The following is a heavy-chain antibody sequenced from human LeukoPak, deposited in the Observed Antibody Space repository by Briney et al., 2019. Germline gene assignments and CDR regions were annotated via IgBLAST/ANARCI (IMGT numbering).Heavy chain of an antibody. V-gene: IGHV3-7*01. CDR2: IKQDGSVE. Sequence: GGSLRLSCAACGFTFSSYWMNWVRQAPGKGLEWVANIKQDGSVENYVDSVKGRFTISRDNAKNSLYLQMNSLRAEDTAVYYCARDPVGAPYYDYWGQGTLVTVSS. J-gene: IGHJ4*02. D-gene: IGHD1-26*01. CDR1: GFTFSSYW. CDR3: ARDPVGAPYYDY.